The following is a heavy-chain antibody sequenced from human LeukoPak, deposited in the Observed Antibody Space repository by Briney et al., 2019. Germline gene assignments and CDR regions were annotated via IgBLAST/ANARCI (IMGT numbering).Heavy chain of an antibody. D-gene: IGHD3-16*01. J-gene: IGHJ3*02. CDR1: GFMFSDYI. CDR2: IRRGANSYTT. V-gene: IGHV3-72*01. CDR3: SRDGGEGGNSAFDI. Sequence: PGGSLRLSCAASGFMFSDYILDWVRQAPGKGLEWVGRIRRGANSYTTEYAASVKGRFTISRDDSRNSLHLHMNSLKTEDTAVYHCSRDGGEGGNSAFDIWGQGTMVTVSS.